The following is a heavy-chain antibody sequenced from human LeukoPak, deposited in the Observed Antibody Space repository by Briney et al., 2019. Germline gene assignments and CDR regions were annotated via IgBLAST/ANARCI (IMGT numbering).Heavy chain of an antibody. J-gene: IGHJ4*02. D-gene: IGHD6-13*01. Sequence: GESLKISCKGSGYIFTSYWIGCVRQLPGKGLEWMGIIYPGDSDTRYSPSFQGQVTISADKSISTAYLQWSSLKASDTAMYCCARHESIAAADVPFDYWGQGTLVTVSS. V-gene: IGHV5-51*01. CDR3: ARHESIAAADVPFDY. CDR1: GYIFTSYW. CDR2: IYPGDSDT.